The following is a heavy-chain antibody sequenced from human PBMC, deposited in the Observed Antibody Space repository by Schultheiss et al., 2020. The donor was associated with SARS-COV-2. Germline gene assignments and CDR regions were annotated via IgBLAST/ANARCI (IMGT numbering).Heavy chain of an antibody. CDR2: IWYDGSNK. Sequence: GGSLRLSCVASGFSFNHYWMSWVRQAPGKGPEWVAVIWYDGSNKYYADSVKGRFTISRDNSKNTLYLQMNSLRAEDTAVYYCARDRDYGADYWGQGTLVTVSS. CDR1: GFSFNHYW. V-gene: IGHV3-33*08. J-gene: IGHJ4*02. D-gene: IGHD4-17*01. CDR3: ARDRDYGADY.